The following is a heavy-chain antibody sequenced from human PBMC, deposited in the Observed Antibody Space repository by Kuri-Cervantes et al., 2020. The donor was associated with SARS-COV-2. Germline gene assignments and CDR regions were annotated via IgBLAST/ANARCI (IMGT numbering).Heavy chain of an antibody. Sequence: SETLSLTCAVYGGSFSDYYWSWIRQPPGKGLEWIGYIYYSGSTNYNPSLKSRVTISVDTSKNQFSLELSSVTAADTAVYYCARVVGDTAMGYGMDVWGQGTTVTVSS. CDR2: IYYSGST. CDR3: ARVVGDTAMGYGMDV. D-gene: IGHD5-18*01. J-gene: IGHJ6*02. V-gene: IGHV4-59*01. CDR1: GGSFSDYY.